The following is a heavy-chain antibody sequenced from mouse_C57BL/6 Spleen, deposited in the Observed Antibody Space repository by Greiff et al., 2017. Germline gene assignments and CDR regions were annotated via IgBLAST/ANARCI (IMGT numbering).Heavy chain of an antibody. CDR3: ARSSYGSSYVYFDY. Sequence: EVQLQQSGPELVKPGASVKIPCKASGYTFTDYNMDWVKQSHGKSLEWIGDINPNNGGTIYNQKFKGKATLTVDKSSSTAYMELRSLTSEDTAVYYCARSSYGSSYVYFDYGGQGTTRTVSS. V-gene: IGHV1-18*01. D-gene: IGHD1-1*01. CDR2: INPNNGGT. CDR1: GYTFTDYN. J-gene: IGHJ2*01.